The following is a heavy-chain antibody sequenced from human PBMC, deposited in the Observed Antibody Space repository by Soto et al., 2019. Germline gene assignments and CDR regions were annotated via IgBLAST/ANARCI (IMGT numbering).Heavy chain of an antibody. D-gene: IGHD3-9*01. CDR1: GFTFSGYA. J-gene: IGHJ1*01. CDR2: IRDTGGYT. CDR3: AKPSHEMLNGYSHFYH. V-gene: IGHV3-23*01. Sequence: GSLRLSCVASGFTFSGYAMSWVRQAPGKGLQWVSAIRDTGGYTYYADSVKGRFTISRDNSKSTLFLQMDSLTADDSALYYCAKPSHEMLNGYSHFYHWGQGT.